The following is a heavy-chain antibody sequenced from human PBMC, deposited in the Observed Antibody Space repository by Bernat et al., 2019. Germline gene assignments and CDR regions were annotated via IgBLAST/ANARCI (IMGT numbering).Heavy chain of an antibody. CDR1: GFTFSSYS. CDR3: ARGSCAARGFDI. Sequence: EVQLVESGGGLVKPGGSLRLSCAASGFTFSSYSMNWVRQAPGKGLEWVSSISSSISYMYYGESVKGRFTISRDNAKNSVYLQMSSLGGEDTAVYWCARGSCAARGFDIWGQGTMVTVSS. CDR2: ISSSISYM. J-gene: IGHJ3*02. V-gene: IGHV3-21*01.